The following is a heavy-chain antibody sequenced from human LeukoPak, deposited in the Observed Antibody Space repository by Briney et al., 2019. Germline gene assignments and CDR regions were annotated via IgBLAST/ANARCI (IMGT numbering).Heavy chain of an antibody. J-gene: IGHJ5*02. D-gene: IGHD6-6*01. CDR3: ARVGTIAARVIWFDP. CDR1: GGSISSYY. CDR2: IYYSGST. Sequence: PSETLSLTCTVSGGSISSYYWSWIRQPPGKGLEWIGYIYYSGSTNYNPSLKSRVTISVDTSKNQFSLKLSSVTAADTAVYYCARVGTIAARVIWFDPWGQGTLVTVSS. V-gene: IGHV4-59*01.